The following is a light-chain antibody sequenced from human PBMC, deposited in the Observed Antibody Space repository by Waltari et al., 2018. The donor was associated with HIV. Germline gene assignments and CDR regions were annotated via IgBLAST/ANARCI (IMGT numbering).Light chain of an antibody. CDR3: GTWDDSASGSWV. J-gene: IGLJ3*02. CDR2: RNN. Sequence: QSVLTQPPSASGTPGQRVTISCSGGSSNIGRHFVYWYQQVAGTTPKLLLFRNNKRPSGVPDRVSGAESGTSASLSSSGLRPEDEADYYCGTWDDSASGSWVFGGGTKVTVL. CDR1: SSNIGRHF. V-gene: IGLV1-47*01.